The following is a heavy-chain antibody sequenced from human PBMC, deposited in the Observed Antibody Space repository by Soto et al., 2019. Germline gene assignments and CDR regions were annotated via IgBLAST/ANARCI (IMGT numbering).Heavy chain of an antibody. CDR3: ARAGENYGSGTLSPPLRYDFNS. CDR2: INPSGGRT. D-gene: IGHD3-10*01. V-gene: IGHV1-46*01. CDR1: GYTFTTHY. J-gene: IGHJ4*02. Sequence: QVQLVQSGTGVKKPGASVKVSCKASGYTFTTHYMHWVRQAPGQGLEWMGIINPSGGRTTYALKFQGRVTMTSDTSTNTVYVELTSLRSEDTAIYFCARAGENYGSGTLSPPLRYDFNSWGQGTLVTVSS.